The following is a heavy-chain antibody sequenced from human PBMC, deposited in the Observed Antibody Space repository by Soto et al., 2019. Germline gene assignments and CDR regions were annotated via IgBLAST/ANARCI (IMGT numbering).Heavy chain of an antibody. CDR3: ARGDSGGSPAFQH. Sequence: SETLSLTCTVSGGSISSYYWSWIRQPPGKGLEWIGYIYYSGSTNYNPSLKSRVTISVDTSKNQFSLKLSSVTAADTAVYYCARGDSGGSPAFQHWGQGTLVTVSS. CDR2: IYYSGST. CDR1: GGSISSYY. J-gene: IGHJ1*01. V-gene: IGHV4-59*01. D-gene: IGHD3-10*01.